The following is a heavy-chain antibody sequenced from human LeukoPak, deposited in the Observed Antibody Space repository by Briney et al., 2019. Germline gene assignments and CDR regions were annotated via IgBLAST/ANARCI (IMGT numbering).Heavy chain of an antibody. D-gene: IGHD3-22*01. CDR3: ARVGNYYDSSGYSPPGWFDP. Sequence: SETLSLTCTVSGGSISISSYYWGWIRQPPGKGLEWIGSIYYSGSTYYNPSLKSRVSISVDTSKNQFSLKLSSVTAADTAVYYCARVGNYYDSSGYSPPGWFDPWGQGTLVTVSS. CDR1: GGSISISSYY. J-gene: IGHJ5*02. CDR2: IYYSGST. V-gene: IGHV4-39*07.